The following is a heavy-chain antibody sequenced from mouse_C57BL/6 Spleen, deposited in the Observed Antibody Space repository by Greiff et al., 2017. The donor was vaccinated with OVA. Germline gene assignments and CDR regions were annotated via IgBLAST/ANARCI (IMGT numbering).Heavy chain of an antibody. CDR3: ARPDSNYDAY. CDR1: GFTFSDYG. D-gene: IGHD2-5*01. CDR2: ISSGSSTI. J-gene: IGHJ3*01. Sequence: EVKVVESGGGLVKPGGSLKLSCAASGFTFSDYGMHWVRQAPEKGLEWVAYISSGSSTIYYADTVKGRFTISRDNAKNTLFLQMTSLRSEDTAMYYCARPDSNYDAYWGQGTLVTVSA. V-gene: IGHV5-17*01.